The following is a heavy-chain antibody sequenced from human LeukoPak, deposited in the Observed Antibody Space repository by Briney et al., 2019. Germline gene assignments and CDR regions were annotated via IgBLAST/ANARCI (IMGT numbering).Heavy chain of an antibody. CDR2: ISDNDGST. D-gene: IGHD5-18*01. V-gene: IGHV3-23*01. J-gene: IGHJ1*01. CDR1: GFTFNNYA. CDR3: VRHDSYIPF. Sequence: PGGSLRLSCAASGFTFNNYAMSWVRQTPGKGLEWVSSISDNDGSTYYTDSVKGRFTISRDNSKNTVYLQMNNLRAADTAVYFCVRHDSYIPFWGQGSLVTVSS.